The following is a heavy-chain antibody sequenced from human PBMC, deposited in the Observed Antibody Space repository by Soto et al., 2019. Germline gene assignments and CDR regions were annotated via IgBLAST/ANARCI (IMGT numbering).Heavy chain of an antibody. V-gene: IGHV3-23*01. CDR3: AKDPMVRGVIVYYGMDV. Sequence: GGSLRLSCAASGFTFSSYAMSWVRQAPGKGLEWVSAISGSGGSTYYADSVKGRFTISRDNSKNTLYLQMKSLRAEDTAVYYCAKDPMVRGVIVYYGMDVWGQGTTVTVSS. CDR2: ISGSGGST. D-gene: IGHD3-10*01. J-gene: IGHJ6*02. CDR1: GFTFSSYA.